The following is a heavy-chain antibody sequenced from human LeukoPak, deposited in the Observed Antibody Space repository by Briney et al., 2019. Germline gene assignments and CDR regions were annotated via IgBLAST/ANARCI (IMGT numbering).Heavy chain of an antibody. V-gene: IGHV1-69*04. D-gene: IGHD4-17*01. Sequence: GASVKVSCKASGYTFTSYGISWVRLAPGQGLEWMGRIIPILNIANYAQKFQGRVTITADKSTSTAYMELSSLRSDDTAVYYCARQNDYGDLYFQQWGQGTLVTVSS. J-gene: IGHJ1*01. CDR2: IIPILNIA. CDR3: ARQNDYGDLYFQQ. CDR1: GYTFTSYG.